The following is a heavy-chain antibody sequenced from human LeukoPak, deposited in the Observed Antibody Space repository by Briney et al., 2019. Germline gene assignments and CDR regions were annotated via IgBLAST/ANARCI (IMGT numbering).Heavy chain of an antibody. CDR1: GYTFTSYG. Sequence: ASVKVSCKASGYTFTSYGSIWVRQAPGQGLEWMGWISAYNGNTNYAQKLQGRVTMTTDTSTSTAYMELRSLRSDDTAVYYCANSVWGSYRDPLSPFDMWGQGTMVTVSS. V-gene: IGHV1-18*01. D-gene: IGHD3-16*02. J-gene: IGHJ3*02. CDR2: ISAYNGNT. CDR3: ANSVWGSYRDPLSPFDM.